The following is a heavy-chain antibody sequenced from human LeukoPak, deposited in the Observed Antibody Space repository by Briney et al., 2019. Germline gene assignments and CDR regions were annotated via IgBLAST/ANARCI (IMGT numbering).Heavy chain of an antibody. J-gene: IGHJ6*03. CDR1: GYTFTGYY. CDR3: ARALVGATYYYYYMDV. Sequence: ASVKVSCKASGYTFTGYYMHWVRQAPGHGLEWMGWINPNSGGTNYAQKFQGRVTMTRDTSISTAYMELSRLRSDDTAVYYCARALVGATYYYYYMDVWGKGTTVTVSS. V-gene: IGHV1-2*02. CDR2: INPNSGGT. D-gene: IGHD1-26*01.